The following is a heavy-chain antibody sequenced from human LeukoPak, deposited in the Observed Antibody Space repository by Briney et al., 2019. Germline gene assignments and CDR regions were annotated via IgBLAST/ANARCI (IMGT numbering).Heavy chain of an antibody. D-gene: IGHD6-19*01. CDR2: ISNSGST. CDR3: SNTNRGWYGVGDY. Sequence: SETLSLTCTVSSGSISSSTYSWGWIRQPPGKGLEWIGSISNSGSTYYNPSLMSRVTISVDTSKNQFSLKLSSVTAADTAVYYCSNTNRGWYGVGDYWGQGVLVTASS. J-gene: IGHJ4*02. CDR1: SGSISSSTYS. V-gene: IGHV4-39*01.